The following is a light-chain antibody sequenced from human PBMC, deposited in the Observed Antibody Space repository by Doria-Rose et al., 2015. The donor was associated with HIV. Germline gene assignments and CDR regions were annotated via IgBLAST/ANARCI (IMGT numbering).Light chain of an antibody. CDR2: DGS. CDR1: QSFSSTY. CDR3: HQYGTSWT. V-gene: IGKV3-20*01. Sequence: TQSPGTLSLSPGERATLSCRASQSFSSTYLVWYQQTPGQAPSLLIYDGSRATGIPDRFSASGSGTDFTLTINRLEPEDFALYYCHQYGTSWTFGQGTKVEI. J-gene: IGKJ1*01.